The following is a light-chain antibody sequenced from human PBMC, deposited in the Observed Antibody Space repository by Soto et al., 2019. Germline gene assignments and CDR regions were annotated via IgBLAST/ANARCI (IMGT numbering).Light chain of an antibody. CDR2: DVT. J-gene: IGLJ3*02. V-gene: IGLV2-14*03. Sequence: QSALTQPASVSGSPGQSITISCTGTSSDVGGYNYVSWYQHHPGKAPKLMIYDVTNRPSGLSNRFSGSKSGNTASLTISGLQAEDEADYYCSSYTSSNTVVFGGGTKVTVL. CDR3: SSYTSSNTVV. CDR1: SSDVGGYNY.